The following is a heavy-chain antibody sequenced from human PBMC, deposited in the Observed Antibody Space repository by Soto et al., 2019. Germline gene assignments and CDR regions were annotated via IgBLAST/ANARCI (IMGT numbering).Heavy chain of an antibody. CDR1: GYTFTSYD. CDR2: MNPNSGNT. Sequence: ASVKVSCKASGYTFTSYDINWVRQATGQGLEWMGWMNPNSGNTGYAQKFRGRVTMTRNTSISTAYMELSSLRSEDTAVYYCARGLLPSDVYYYYYYMDVGGKGTPVTVSS. D-gene: IGHD2-21*02. J-gene: IGHJ6*03. CDR3: ARGLLPSDVYYYYYYMDV. V-gene: IGHV1-8*01.